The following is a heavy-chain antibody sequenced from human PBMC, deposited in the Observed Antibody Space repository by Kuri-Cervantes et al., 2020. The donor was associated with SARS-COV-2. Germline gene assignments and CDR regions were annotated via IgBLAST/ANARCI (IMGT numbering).Heavy chain of an antibody. V-gene: IGHV3-53*01. J-gene: IGHJ4*02. D-gene: IGHD6-13*01. Sequence: GGSLRLSCAASGFTVSTKYMSWVRQAPGRGLECVSVLRDDGTTYYADSVKGRFTISRDDSKNTLYLHMDSLRAEDTAVYYCAKMQQLVLLDYWGQGTLVTVSS. CDR1: GFTVSTKY. CDR2: LRDDGTT. CDR3: AKMQQLVLLDY.